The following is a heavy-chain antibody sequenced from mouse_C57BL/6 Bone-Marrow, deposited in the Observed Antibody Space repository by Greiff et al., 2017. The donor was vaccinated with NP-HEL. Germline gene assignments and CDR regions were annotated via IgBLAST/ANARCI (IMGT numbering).Heavy chain of an antibody. V-gene: IGHV1-42*01. Sequence: EVKLQESGPELVKPGASVKISCKASGYSFTGYYMNWVKQSPEKSLEWIGEINPSTGGTTYNQKFKAKATLTVDKSSSTAYMQLKSLTSEDSAVYYCARKLDWFAYWGQGTLVTVSA. J-gene: IGHJ3*01. CDR3: ARKLDWFAY. CDR2: INPSTGGT. CDR1: GYSFTGYY.